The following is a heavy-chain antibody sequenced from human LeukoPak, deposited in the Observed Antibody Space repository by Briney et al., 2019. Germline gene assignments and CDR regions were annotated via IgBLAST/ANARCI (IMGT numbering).Heavy chain of an antibody. Sequence: ASVKVSCKASGYTFTGYYMHWVRQAPGQGLEWMGWINPNSGGTNYAQKFQGRVTMTRDTSISTAYMELSRLRSDDTAVYYCARGVSGSYYYYYMDVWGKGTTVTVSS. V-gene: IGHV1-2*02. CDR1: GYTFTGYY. CDR3: ARGVSGSYYYYYMDV. J-gene: IGHJ6*03. CDR2: INPNSGGT. D-gene: IGHD1-26*01.